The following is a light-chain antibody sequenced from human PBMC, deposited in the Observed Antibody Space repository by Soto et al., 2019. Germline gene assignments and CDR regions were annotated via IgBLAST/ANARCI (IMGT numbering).Light chain of an antibody. CDR3: QSYDSSLSGVV. Sequence: QSVLTQPPSVSGAPGQRVTISCTGSSSNIGAGYDVHWYQQLPGTAPKLLIYYNNNRPSGVPDRFSGSKSGTSASLAITGLQAEDEADYYCQSYDSSLSGVVFGRGTKLTVL. CDR1: SSNIGAGYD. V-gene: IGLV1-40*01. J-gene: IGLJ2*01. CDR2: YNN.